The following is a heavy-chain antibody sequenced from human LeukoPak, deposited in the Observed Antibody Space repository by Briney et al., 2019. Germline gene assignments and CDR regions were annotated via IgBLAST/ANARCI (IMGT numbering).Heavy chain of an antibody. J-gene: IGHJ4*02. D-gene: IGHD3-10*01. CDR2: ISSNGGST. CDR1: GFTFSSNA. CDR3: ARASSGSYYNYRFDY. V-gene: IGHV3-64*01. Sequence: PGGSLRLSCAASGFTFSSNAMHWVRQAPGKGLEYVSAISSNGGSTYYANSVKGRFTISRDNSKNTLYLQMGSLRAEDMAVYYCARASSGSYYNYRFDYWGQGTLVTVSS.